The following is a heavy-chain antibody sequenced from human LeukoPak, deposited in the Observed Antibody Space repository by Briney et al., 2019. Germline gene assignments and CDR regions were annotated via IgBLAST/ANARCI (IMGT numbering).Heavy chain of an antibody. Sequence: SETLSLTCTVSGGSISSYYWSWIRQPPGKGLEWIGYIYYSGSTNHNPSLKSRVTISVDTSKNQFSLKLSSVTAADTAVYYCARKIVGATGFDYWGQGTLVTVSS. D-gene: IGHD1-26*01. J-gene: IGHJ4*02. CDR3: ARKIVGATGFDY. V-gene: IGHV4-59*01. CDR2: IYYSGST. CDR1: GGSISSYY.